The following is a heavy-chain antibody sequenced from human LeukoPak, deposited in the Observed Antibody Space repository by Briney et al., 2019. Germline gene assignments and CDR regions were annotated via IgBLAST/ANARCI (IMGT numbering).Heavy chain of an antibody. CDR2: IFYNGNT. J-gene: IGHJ5*02. D-gene: IGHD5/OR15-5a*01. Sequence: PSQTLSLTCLVSGGSVSSGDYYWTWVRQHPGKALEYIGYIFYNGNTYYTPSLKIRVTISLDTSQNRFSLRLTSVTAADTAVYYYARVTLPSGSRPEVYFDARGQGALITVSS. CDR1: GGSVSSGDYY. CDR3: ARVTLPSGSRPEVYFDA. V-gene: IGHV4-31*03.